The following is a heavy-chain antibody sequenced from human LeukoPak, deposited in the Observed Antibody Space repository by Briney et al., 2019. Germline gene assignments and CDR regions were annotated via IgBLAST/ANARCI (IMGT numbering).Heavy chain of an antibody. Sequence: KPSETLSLTCTVSGGSISRLYWTWIRQPPGKGLEWIGYIYYSGSTNYNPSLKSQVTISADPSKNQFSLKLSSVTAADTAVYYCARGDLYYYDSSDDRAFDIWGQGTMVTVSS. V-gene: IGHV4-59*11. CDR2: IYYSGST. J-gene: IGHJ3*02. CDR1: GGSISRLY. CDR3: ARGDLYYYDSSDDRAFDI. D-gene: IGHD3-22*01.